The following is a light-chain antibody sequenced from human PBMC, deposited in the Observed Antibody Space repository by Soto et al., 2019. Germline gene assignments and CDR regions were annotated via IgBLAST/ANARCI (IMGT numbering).Light chain of an antibody. J-gene: IGKJ1*01. CDR2: GAS. Sequence: EIVLTQSPGTLSLSPGERATLSCRASQSVSSNYLAWYQQKPGQAPRLLIYGASSSATGIPDRFSGSGSGTDFTLTISRLEPEDFALYYCQQYGTSPQTFGQGTKVDIK. CDR3: QQYGTSPQT. V-gene: IGKV3-20*01. CDR1: QSVSSNY.